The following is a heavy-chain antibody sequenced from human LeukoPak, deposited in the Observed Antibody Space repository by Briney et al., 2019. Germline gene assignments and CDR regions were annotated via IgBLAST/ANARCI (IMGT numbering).Heavy chain of an antibody. D-gene: IGHD3-10*01. CDR3: ARHGAPMVRGVRGWFDP. CDR2: IYYSGST. Sequence: SETLSLTCTVSGGSISSSSYYWGWIRQPPGKGLEWIGSIYYSGSTYYNPSLKSRVTISVDTSKNQFSLKLSSVTAADTAVYYCARHGAPMVRGVRGWFDPWGQGTLVTVSS. V-gene: IGHV4-39*01. CDR1: GGSISSSSYY. J-gene: IGHJ5*02.